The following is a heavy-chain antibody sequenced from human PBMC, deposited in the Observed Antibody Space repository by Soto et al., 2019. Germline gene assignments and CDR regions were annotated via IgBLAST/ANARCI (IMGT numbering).Heavy chain of an antibody. D-gene: IGHD6-6*01. CDR3: ARPFGSSYVMDV. V-gene: IGHV5-10-1*01. CDR2: IDPSDSYT. J-gene: IGHJ6*02. Sequence: GESLKISCKGSGYSFTSYWISWVRQMPGKGLEWMGRIDPSDSYTNYSPSFQGHVTISADKSISTAYLQWSSLKASDTAMYYCARPFGSSYVMDVWGQGTTVTVSS. CDR1: GYSFTSYW.